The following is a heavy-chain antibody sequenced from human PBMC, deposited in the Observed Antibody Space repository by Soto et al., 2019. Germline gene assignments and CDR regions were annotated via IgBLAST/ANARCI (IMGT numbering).Heavy chain of an antibody. CDR2: IYYSWST. CDR1: GGSISRYY. CDR3: ARHKYTSGGSCYDY. V-gene: IGHV4-59*08. Sequence: QVQLQESGPGLVKPSETLSLTCTVSGGSISRYYWSWIRQPPGKGLEWIGYIYYSWSTNYNPSLKRRATISVDTSKNQFSLKLSSVTAADTAVYYCARHKYTSGGSCYDYWGQGTLVTVSS. D-gene: IGHD2-15*01. J-gene: IGHJ4*02.